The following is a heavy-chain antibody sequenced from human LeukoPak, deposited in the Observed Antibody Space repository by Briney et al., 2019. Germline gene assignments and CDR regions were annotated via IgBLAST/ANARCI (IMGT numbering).Heavy chain of an antibody. CDR1: GFTFSSYS. CDR3: AKDMSCSSISCPLDY. V-gene: IGHV3-30*18. D-gene: IGHD2-2*01. Sequence: GRSLRLSCAASGFTFSSYSMHWVRQAPGKGLERVAVISYDGSNKNYADSVKGRFTISRDNSKNTLYLQMNSLRAEDTAAYYCAKDMSCSSISCPLDYWGQGTLVTVSS. CDR2: ISYDGSNK. J-gene: IGHJ4*02.